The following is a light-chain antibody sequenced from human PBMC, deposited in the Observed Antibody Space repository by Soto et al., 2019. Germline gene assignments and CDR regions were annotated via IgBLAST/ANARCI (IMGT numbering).Light chain of an antibody. CDR2: WAS. J-gene: IGKJ1*01. V-gene: IGKV4-1*01. CDR1: QSVLYSSNNKNY. Sequence: DIVMTQSPDSLAVSLGERATINCKSSQSVLYSSNNKNYLAWYQHRPGQPPKLLIYWASTRESGVPDRFSRSGDETDFALYLSSLQSEDVAVYYSQHYYTTPRTFGQGTKFEIQ. CDR3: QHYYTTPRT.